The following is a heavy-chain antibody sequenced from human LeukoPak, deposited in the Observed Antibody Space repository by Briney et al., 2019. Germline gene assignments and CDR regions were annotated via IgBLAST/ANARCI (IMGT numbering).Heavy chain of an antibody. J-gene: IGHJ4*02. Sequence: PSETLSLTCTVSGGFISSRNYYWGWIPQPPGKGLEWIGTFYYSQSTYYNPSLKSRLTISVDTYKNQFSVKLNSVTAADTAVYSCARRGGWYYFDYWGQGTLVTVSS. V-gene: IGHV4-39*01. CDR2: FYYSQST. CDR3: ARRGGWYYFDY. CDR1: GGFISSRNYY. D-gene: IGHD6-19*01.